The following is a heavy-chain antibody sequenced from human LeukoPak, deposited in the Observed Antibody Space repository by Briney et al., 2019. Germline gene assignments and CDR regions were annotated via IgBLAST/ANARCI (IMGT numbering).Heavy chain of an antibody. Sequence: SESLSLTCTASGCSISSYYWSWIRQPPGKGLEWIGYIYYSGSTNYNPSLKSRVTISVDTSKNQFSLKLSSVTAADTAVYYCARGGSFSTSWFDPWGQGTLVTVSS. V-gene: IGHV4-59*01. D-gene: IGHD1-26*01. CDR2: IYYSGST. CDR1: GCSISSYY. CDR3: ARGGSFSTSWFDP. J-gene: IGHJ5*02.